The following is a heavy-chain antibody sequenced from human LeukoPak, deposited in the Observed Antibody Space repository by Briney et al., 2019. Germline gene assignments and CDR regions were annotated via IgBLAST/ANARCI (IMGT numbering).Heavy chain of an antibody. CDR3: ARSSVVLYYYYGMDV. D-gene: IGHD6-6*01. J-gene: IGHJ6*02. V-gene: IGHV4-34*01. CDR2: INHSGST. Sequence: SETLPLTCAVYGGSFSGYYWSWIRQPPGKGLEWIGEINHSGSTNYNPSLKSRVTISVDTSKNQFSLKLSSVTAADTAVYYCARSSVVLYYYYGMDVWGQGTTVTVSS. CDR1: GGSFSGYY.